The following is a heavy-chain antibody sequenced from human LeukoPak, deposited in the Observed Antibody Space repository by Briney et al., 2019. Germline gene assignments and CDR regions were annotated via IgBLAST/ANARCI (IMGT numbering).Heavy chain of an antibody. CDR3: AGWAYDSSGYRLDY. D-gene: IGHD3-22*01. V-gene: IGHV4-59*01. CDR2: ISYSGST. CDR1: GGSISRYY. Sequence: SETLSHACAVSGGSISRYYWTWIRQPPGKALEWIGYISYSGSTNYNPSLKSRVTVSVDTSKNQFSLKLSSVTAADTAMYYCAGWAYDSSGYRLDYWGQGTLVTVSS. J-gene: IGHJ4*02.